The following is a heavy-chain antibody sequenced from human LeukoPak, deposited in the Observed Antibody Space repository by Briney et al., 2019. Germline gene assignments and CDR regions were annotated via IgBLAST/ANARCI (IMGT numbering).Heavy chain of an antibody. CDR3: AKGAGGFSYYNWFDP. CDR2: IYASGST. V-gene: IGHV4-4*07. D-gene: IGHD5-18*01. Sequence: SETLSLTCTVSGGSISSYYWSWIRQPAGKGLEWIGRIYASGSTNYNPSLKSRVTMSVDTSKNQFSLKLASVTAADTAIYYCAKGAGGFSYYNWFDPWGQGTLVTVSS. J-gene: IGHJ5*02. CDR1: GGSISSYY.